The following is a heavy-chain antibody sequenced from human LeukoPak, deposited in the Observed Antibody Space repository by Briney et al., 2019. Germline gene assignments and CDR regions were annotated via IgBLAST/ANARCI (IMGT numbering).Heavy chain of an antibody. CDR2: IYYSGST. CDR3: AREGMAIDY. Sequence: SETLSLTCTVSGGSISNYYWSWIRQPPGKGLEWIGYIYYSGSTNYNPFLKSRVIISVDTSKNQFSLKLTSVTAADTAVYYCAREGMAIDYWGQGTLVTVSS. D-gene: IGHD5-24*01. V-gene: IGHV4-59*01. J-gene: IGHJ4*02. CDR1: GGSISNYY.